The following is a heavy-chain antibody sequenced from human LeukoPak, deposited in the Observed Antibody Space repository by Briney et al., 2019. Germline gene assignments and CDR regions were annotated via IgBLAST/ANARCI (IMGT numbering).Heavy chain of an antibody. V-gene: IGHV4-39*01. Sequence: SETLSLTCTVSGGSISSSSYSWGWIRQPPGKGLEWIGSIYYSGTTYYNPSLKSRVTISVDTSKNQFSLKLSSVTAADTAVYYCARSNFWSGYSYYFDYWGQGTLVTVSS. CDR1: GGSISSSSYS. J-gene: IGHJ4*02. CDR3: ARSNFWSGYSYYFDY. D-gene: IGHD3-3*01. CDR2: IYYSGTT.